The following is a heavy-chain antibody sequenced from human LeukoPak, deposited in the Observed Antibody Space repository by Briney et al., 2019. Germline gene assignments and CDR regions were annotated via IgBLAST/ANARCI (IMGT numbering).Heavy chain of an antibody. CDR3: ASNQDGYNSNQPWAFDI. Sequence: SETLSLTCAVYGESFSGYYWSWIRQPPGKGLERIGEINHSGSTNYNPSLKSRVTISVDTSKNQFSLKLSSVTAADTAVYYCASNQDGYNSNQPWAFDIWGQGTMVTVSS. CDR1: GESFSGYY. V-gene: IGHV4-34*01. J-gene: IGHJ3*02. D-gene: IGHD5-24*01. CDR2: INHSGST.